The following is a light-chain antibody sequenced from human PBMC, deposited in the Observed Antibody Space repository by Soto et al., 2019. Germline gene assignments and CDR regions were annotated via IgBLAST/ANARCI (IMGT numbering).Light chain of an antibody. Sequence: QSVLTQPASVSGSPGQSITISCTGTSSDVGSYNLVSWYQQHPDKAPKLMIYEVSKRPSGVSNRFSGSKSGNTASLTISGLQAEDEADYYCCSYAGSSPSYVFGTGTKVTVL. CDR2: EVS. CDR1: SSDVGSYNL. CDR3: CSYAGSSPSYV. V-gene: IGLV2-23*02. J-gene: IGLJ1*01.